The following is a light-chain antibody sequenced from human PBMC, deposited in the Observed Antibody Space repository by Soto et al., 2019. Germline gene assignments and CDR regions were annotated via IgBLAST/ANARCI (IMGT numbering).Light chain of an antibody. J-gene: IGKJ4*01. V-gene: IGKV1-39*01. CDR2: GAS. CDR3: QQSHSTPLT. Sequence: DIQMTQSPSSLSASVGDRVTITCPASQRISSYLNWYQQKPGKAPKLLIYGASSLQSGVPSRFSGSGSGTDFTLTISSLQPEDFATYYCQQSHSTPLTFVGGTKVEIK. CDR1: QRISSY.